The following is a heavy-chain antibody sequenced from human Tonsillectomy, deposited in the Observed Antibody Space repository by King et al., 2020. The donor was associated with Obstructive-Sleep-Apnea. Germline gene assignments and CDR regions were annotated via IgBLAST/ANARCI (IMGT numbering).Heavy chain of an antibody. CDR1: GGSISSYY. CDR3: ARTKDDFWSGSNWFDP. Sequence: VQLQESGPGLVKPSETLSLTCTVSGGSISSYYWSWIRPPPGKGLEWIGYIYYSGSTNYNPSLKSRVTISVDTSKNQFSLKLSSVTAADTAVYYCARTKDDFWSGSNWFDPWGQGTLVTVSS. V-gene: IGHV4-59*01. D-gene: IGHD3-3*01. J-gene: IGHJ5*02. CDR2: IYYSGST.